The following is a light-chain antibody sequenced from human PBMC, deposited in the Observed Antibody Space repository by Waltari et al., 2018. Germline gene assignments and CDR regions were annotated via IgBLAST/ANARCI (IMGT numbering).Light chain of an antibody. Sequence: EIVMTQFQATLSMSPGERATLSCRASQKVGDKLAWYQQKPGQAPRLLIDGASTRASGIPARFSGFGSGTEFALTITSLQPEDSAVYYCQHYSYLPLTFGGGTKVEI. CDR3: QHYSYLPLT. J-gene: IGKJ4*01. V-gene: IGKV3-15*01. CDR2: GAS. CDR1: QKVGDK.